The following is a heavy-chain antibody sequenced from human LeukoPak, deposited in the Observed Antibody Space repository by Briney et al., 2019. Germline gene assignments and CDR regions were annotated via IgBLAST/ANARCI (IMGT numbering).Heavy chain of an antibody. Sequence: GSLRLSCAASGFTFSSYAMSWVRQAPGKGLEWIGSIYYSGSTYYNPSLKSRVTISVDTSKNQFSLKLSSVTAADTAVYYCARPKAYYYDSSGPGWFDPWGQGTLVTVSS. J-gene: IGHJ5*02. CDR1: GFTFSSYA. CDR2: IYYSGST. V-gene: IGHV4-39*01. D-gene: IGHD3-22*01. CDR3: ARPKAYYYDSSGPGWFDP.